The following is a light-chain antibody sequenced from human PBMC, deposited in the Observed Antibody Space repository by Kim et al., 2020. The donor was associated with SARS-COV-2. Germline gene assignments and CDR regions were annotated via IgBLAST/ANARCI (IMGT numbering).Light chain of an antibody. V-gene: IGLV5-45*02. CDR3: MIWHSSAWV. Sequence: LTCTLRSGINVGSYTIYWYQQKPGSPPQYLLRYKSDSDNQQGSGVPSRFSGSKDVSANAGILLISGLQSEDEADYYCMIWHSSAWVFGGGTKVTVL. J-gene: IGLJ3*02. CDR2: YKSDSDN. CDR1: SGINVGSYT.